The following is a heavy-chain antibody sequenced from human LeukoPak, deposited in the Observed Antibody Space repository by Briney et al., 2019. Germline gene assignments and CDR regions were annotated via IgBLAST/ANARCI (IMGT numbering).Heavy chain of an antibody. CDR3: AREIVVVAAATRYYYYGMDV. D-gene: IGHD2-15*01. CDR2: ISGSGGST. Sequence: GGSLRLSCAASGFTFSSYAMSWVRQAPGKGLEWVSAISGSGGSTYYADSVKGRFTISRDNSKNTLYLQMNSLRAEDTAVYYCAREIVVVAAATRYYYYGMDVWGQGTTVTVSS. V-gene: IGHV3-23*01. J-gene: IGHJ6*02. CDR1: GFTFSSYA.